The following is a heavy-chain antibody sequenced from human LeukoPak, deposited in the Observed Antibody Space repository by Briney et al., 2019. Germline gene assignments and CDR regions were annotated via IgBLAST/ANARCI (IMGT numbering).Heavy chain of an antibody. CDR2: IYYSGST. CDR1: GGSISSNY. V-gene: IGHV4-59*08. J-gene: IGHJ4*02. Sequence: PSETLSLTCTVSGGSISSNYWSWIRQPPGKGLEWIGYIYYSGSTNYNPSLKSRVTISVDTSKNQFSLKLSSVTAADTAVYYCARQDTAMVTLFDYWGQGTLVTVSS. D-gene: IGHD5-18*01. CDR3: ARQDTAMVTLFDY.